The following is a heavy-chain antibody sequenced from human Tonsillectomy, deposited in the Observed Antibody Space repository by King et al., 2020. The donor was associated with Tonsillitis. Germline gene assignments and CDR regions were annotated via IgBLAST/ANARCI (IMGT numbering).Heavy chain of an antibody. CDR2: ISYDGSNK. J-gene: IGHJ4*02. Sequence: VQLVESGGGVVQPGGSLRLSCAASGFTFSSYVMHWVRQAPGKGLEWVAFISYDGSNKYSADSVKGRFTISRDSSKNMLYLEMNSLRDEDTAVYYCAKDGFYYGSGTYYNGWGQGTLVTVSS. CDR1: GFTFSSYV. D-gene: IGHD3-10*01. CDR3: AKDGFYYGSGTYYNG. V-gene: IGHV3-30*18.